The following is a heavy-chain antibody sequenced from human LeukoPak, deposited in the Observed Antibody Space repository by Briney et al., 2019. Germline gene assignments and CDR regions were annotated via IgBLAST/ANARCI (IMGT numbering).Heavy chain of an antibody. CDR3: AETWGLN. CDR2: IYYSGST. Sequence: SETLSLTCTVSGGSISSSSYYWGWIRQPPGKGLEWIGSIYYSGSTYYNPSLKSRVTISVDTSKNQFSLKLSSVTAADTAVYYRAETWGLNWGQGTLVTVSS. J-gene: IGHJ4*02. CDR1: GGSISSSSYY. V-gene: IGHV4-39*01. D-gene: IGHD3-16*01.